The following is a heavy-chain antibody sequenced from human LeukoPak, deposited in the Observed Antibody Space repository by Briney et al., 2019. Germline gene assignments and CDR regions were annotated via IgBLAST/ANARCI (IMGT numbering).Heavy chain of an antibody. V-gene: IGHV3-74*01. CDR2: INSDGSST. J-gene: IGHJ6*02. CDR3: ARDIIPAALYGMGV. CDR1: GFTFSSYW. D-gene: IGHD6-13*01. Sequence: GGSLRLSCAASGFTFSSYWMHWVRQAPGKGLVWVSHINSDGSSTSYADSVKGRFTISRDNAKNTLYLQMNSLRAEDTAVYYCARDIIPAALYGMGVWGQGTTVTVSS.